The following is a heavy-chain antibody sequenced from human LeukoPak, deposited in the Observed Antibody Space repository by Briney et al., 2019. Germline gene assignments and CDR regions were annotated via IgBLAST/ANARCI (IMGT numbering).Heavy chain of an antibody. CDR3: ARRRYNWNAIDY. CDR2: ISYDGSNK. Sequence: GGSLRLSCAASGFTFSSYGMHWVRQAPGKGLEWVAVISYDGSNKYYADSVKGRFTISRDNPKNTLYLQMNSLRAEDTAVYYCARRRYNWNAIDYWGQGTLVTVSS. J-gene: IGHJ4*02. D-gene: IGHD1-20*01. V-gene: IGHV3-30*19. CDR1: GFTFSSYG.